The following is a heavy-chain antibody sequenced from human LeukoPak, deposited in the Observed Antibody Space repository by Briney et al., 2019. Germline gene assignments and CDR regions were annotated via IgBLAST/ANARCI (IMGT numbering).Heavy chain of an antibody. Sequence: GRSLRLSCAASGFTFDDYAMSWVRQAPGKGLEWVSAISGSGGSTYYADSVKGRFTISRDNSKNTLYLQMNSLRAEDTAVYYCANGPQRFDPWGQGTLVTVSS. V-gene: IGHV3-23*01. CDR1: GFTFDDYA. CDR2: ISGSGGST. CDR3: ANGPQRFDP. J-gene: IGHJ5*02.